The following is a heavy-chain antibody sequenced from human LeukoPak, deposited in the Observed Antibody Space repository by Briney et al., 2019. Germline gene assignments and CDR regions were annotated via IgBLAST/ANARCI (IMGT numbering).Heavy chain of an antibody. Sequence: MASETLSLTCAVYGGSFSGYYWSWIRQPLGKGLEWIGEINHSGSTNYNPSLKSRVTISVDTSKNQFSLKLSSVTAADTAVYYCARVMVRGAPSLDYWGQGTLVTVSS. D-gene: IGHD3-10*01. CDR1: GGSFSGYY. J-gene: IGHJ4*02. CDR3: ARVMVRGAPSLDY. V-gene: IGHV4-34*01. CDR2: INHSGST.